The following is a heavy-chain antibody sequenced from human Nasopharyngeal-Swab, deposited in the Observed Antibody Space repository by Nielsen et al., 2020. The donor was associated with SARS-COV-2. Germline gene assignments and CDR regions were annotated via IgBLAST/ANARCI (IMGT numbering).Heavy chain of an antibody. V-gene: IGHV3-48*01. J-gene: IGHJ4*02. CDR3: ARVVNY. CDR2: ISSSSSTI. D-gene: IGHD3-10*01. Sequence: GESLKISCAASGFTFSSYSMNWVRQAPGKGLEWVSYISSSSSTIYYADSVKGRFTISRDNAKNSLYLQMNSLRAEDTAVYYCARVVNYWGQGTLVTVPS. CDR1: GFTFSSYS.